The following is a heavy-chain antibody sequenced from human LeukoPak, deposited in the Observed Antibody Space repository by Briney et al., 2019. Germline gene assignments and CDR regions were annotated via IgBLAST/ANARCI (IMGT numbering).Heavy chain of an antibody. CDR1: GFTVSSNY. J-gene: IGHJ4*02. CDR3: AKDPDYGDYVVDY. Sequence: PGGSLRLSCAASGFTVSSNYMSWVRQAPGKGLEWVSAISGSGGSTYYADSVKGRFTISRDNSKNTLYLQMNSLRAEDTAVYYCAKDPDYGDYVVDYWGQGTLVTVSS. CDR2: ISGSGGST. D-gene: IGHD4-17*01. V-gene: IGHV3-23*01.